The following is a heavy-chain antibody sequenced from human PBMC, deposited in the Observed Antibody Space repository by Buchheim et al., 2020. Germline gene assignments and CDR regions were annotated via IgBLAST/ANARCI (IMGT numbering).Heavy chain of an antibody. J-gene: IGHJ6*02. D-gene: IGHD2-2*01. CDR2: ISYDGSNK. CDR1: GFTFSSYA. CDR3: ARYCSSTSYYWEDYGMDV. Sequence: QVQLVESGGGVVQPGRSLRLSCAASGFTFSSYAMHWVRQAPGKGLEWVAVISYDGSNKYYADSVKGRFTISRDNSKNTLYLQMNSLRAEDTAVYYCARYCSSTSYYWEDYGMDVWGQGTT. V-gene: IGHV3-30-3*01.